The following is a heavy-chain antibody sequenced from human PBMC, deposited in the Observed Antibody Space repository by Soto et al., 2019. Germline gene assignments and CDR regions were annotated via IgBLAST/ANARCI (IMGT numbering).Heavy chain of an antibody. CDR2: IYYSGST. CDR1: GGSISSYY. J-gene: IGHJ6*02. Sequence: PSETLSLTCTVSGGSISSYYWSWIRQPPGKGLEWIGYIYYSGSTNYNPSLKSRVTISVDTSKNQFSLKLSSVTAADTAVYYCARGAAHSSSWYRSYYYGMDVWGQGTTVTVSS. D-gene: IGHD6-13*01. CDR3: ARGAAHSSSWYRSYYYGMDV. V-gene: IGHV4-59*01.